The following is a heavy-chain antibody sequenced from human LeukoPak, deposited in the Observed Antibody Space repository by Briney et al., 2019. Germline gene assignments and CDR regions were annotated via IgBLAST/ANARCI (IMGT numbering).Heavy chain of an antibody. D-gene: IGHD1-26*01. CDR2: ISSSSSYI. Sequence: KPGGSLRLSCAASGFTFSSYSMNWVRQAPGKGLEWVSSISSSSSYIYYADSVKGRFTISRDNAKNSLYLQMNSLRAEDTAVYYCARWYKRSVGATEKLFDYWGQGTLVTVSS. CDR1: GFTFSSYS. CDR3: ARWYKRSVGATEKLFDY. V-gene: IGHV3-21*01. J-gene: IGHJ4*02.